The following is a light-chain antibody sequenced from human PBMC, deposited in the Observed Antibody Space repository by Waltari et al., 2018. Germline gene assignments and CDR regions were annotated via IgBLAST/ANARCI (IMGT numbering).Light chain of an antibody. CDR1: QSIRTW. V-gene: IGKV1-5*03. J-gene: IGKJ2*01. Sequence: DIQMTQSPSSLSASVGDKVTITCRARQSIRTWLAWFQLKPGKAPKLLIYKASNLESGVPSRFSGSGSGTEFTLTISSLLPEDFATYYCQQYNSDSHSFGQGTRLEIK. CDR2: KAS. CDR3: QQYNSDSHS.